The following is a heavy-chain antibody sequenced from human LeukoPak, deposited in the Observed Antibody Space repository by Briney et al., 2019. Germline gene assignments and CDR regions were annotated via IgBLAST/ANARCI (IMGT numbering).Heavy chain of an antibody. CDR3: VRDPKSAVAADWFDP. CDR2: VYHSGST. J-gene: IGHJ5*02. CDR1: GYSISSGFY. Sequence: SETLSLTCTVSGYSISSGFYWGWIRQPPGKGLEWIGSVYHSGSTYYNPSLKSRVTIPIDTSNQFSLRLTSMTAADTAVYYCVRDPKSAVAADWFDPWGQGTLVTVSS. V-gene: IGHV4-38-2*02. D-gene: IGHD6-19*01.